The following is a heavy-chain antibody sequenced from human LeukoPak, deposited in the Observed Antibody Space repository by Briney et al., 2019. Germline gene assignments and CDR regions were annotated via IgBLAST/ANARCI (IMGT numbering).Heavy chain of an antibody. CDR1: GASISSYY. Sequence: SETLSLTCTVSGASISSYYWSWIRESPGKGLEWIGYMFYDGSTKYNPSLKRRATVSIDTSKNQFSLRLTSVTAADTAVYYCARSGAAYNWNDPLYMDVWGKGTTVTVSS. CDR3: ARSGAAYNWNDPLYMDV. V-gene: IGHV4-59*01. CDR2: MFYDGST. J-gene: IGHJ6*03. D-gene: IGHD1-20*01.